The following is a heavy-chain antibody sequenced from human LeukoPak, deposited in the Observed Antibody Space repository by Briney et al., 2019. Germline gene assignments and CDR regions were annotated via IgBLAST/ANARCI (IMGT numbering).Heavy chain of an antibody. CDR2: ISYDGSNK. Sequence: GTSLRLSCATSGFTFRNYGVHWVRQAPGKGLEWVAVISYDGSNKYYADSVKGRFTISRDNSKNTLYLQMNSLRAEDTAVYYCAKGDSSGVTFDYWGQGTLVTVSS. CDR3: AKGDSSGVTFDY. D-gene: IGHD3-22*01. V-gene: IGHV3-30*18. CDR1: GFTFRNYG. J-gene: IGHJ4*02.